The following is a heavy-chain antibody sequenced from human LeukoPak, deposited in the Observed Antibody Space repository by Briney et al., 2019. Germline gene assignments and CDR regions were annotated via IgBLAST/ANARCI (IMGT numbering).Heavy chain of an antibody. V-gene: IGHV3-74*01. CDR2: INSDGSST. D-gene: IGHD3-10*01. Sequence: PGGSLRLSCAASGFTFSSYWMHWVRQAPGKGLVGVSRINSDGSSTSYADSVKGRFTISRDNAKNTLYLQMNSLRAEDTAVYYCARVAVRGARGPDYYYGMDVWGQGTTVTVSS. J-gene: IGHJ6*02. CDR1: GFTFSSYW. CDR3: ARVAVRGARGPDYYYGMDV.